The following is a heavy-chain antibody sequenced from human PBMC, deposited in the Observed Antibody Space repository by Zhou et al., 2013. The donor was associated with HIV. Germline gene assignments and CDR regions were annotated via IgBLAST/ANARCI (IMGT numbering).Heavy chain of an antibody. CDR2: IIPIFGTA. J-gene: IGHJ3*02. CDR3: ARGLGLRWYGDAFDI. V-gene: IGHV1-69*01. CDR1: GYTFTNYD. Sequence: QVQLVQSGVEVKKPGATVKVSCRASGYTFTNYDVNWVRQAPGQGLEWMGGIIPIFGTANYAQNFQGRVTIATDESTSTAYMELSSLRSEDTAVYYCARGLGLRWYGDAFDIVGRRDKWSPFSS. D-gene: IGHD4-17*01.